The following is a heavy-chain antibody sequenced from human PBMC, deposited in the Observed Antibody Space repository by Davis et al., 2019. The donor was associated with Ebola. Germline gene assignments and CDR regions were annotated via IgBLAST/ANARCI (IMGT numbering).Heavy chain of an antibody. Sequence: GESPKTPCKGSGYSLTSYWIGWVRQMPGKGLEWMGIIYPGDSDTRYSPSFQGQVTISADKSISTAYLQWSSLKASDTAMYYCARRWGRWLQSEPFDYWGQGTLVTVSS. CDR1: GYSLTSYW. J-gene: IGHJ4*02. V-gene: IGHV5-51*01. D-gene: IGHD5-24*01. CDR3: ARRWGRWLQSEPFDY. CDR2: IYPGDSDT.